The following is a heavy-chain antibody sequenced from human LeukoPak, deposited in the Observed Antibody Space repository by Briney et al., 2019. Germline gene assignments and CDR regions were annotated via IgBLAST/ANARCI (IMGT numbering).Heavy chain of an antibody. J-gene: IGHJ4*02. D-gene: IGHD5-12*01. CDR2: ISDTSAM. CDR3: ARDGGYSGYDADC. CDR1: GVSFSLYS. Sequence: GGSLRLSCVASGVSFSLYSMKWVRQAPGKGLEWVSYISDTSAMYYADSVRGRFTISRDNAKNSLFLQMNSLRVEDTGVYYCARDGGYSGYDADCWGQGTLVTVSS. V-gene: IGHV3-48*01.